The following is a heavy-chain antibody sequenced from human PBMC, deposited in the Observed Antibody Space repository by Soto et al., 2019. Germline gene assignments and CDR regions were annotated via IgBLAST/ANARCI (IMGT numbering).Heavy chain of an antibody. Sequence: PSETLSLTCTVSGGSISSGGYYWSWIRQHPGKGLEWIGYIYYSGSTYYNPSLKSRVTISVDTSKNQFSLKLSSVTAADTAVYYCARGPEVAVEPAAPYYFDFWGQGAQVTVSS. J-gene: IGHJ4*02. CDR2: IYYSGST. CDR1: GGSISSGGYY. CDR3: ARGPEVAVEPAAPYYFDF. D-gene: IGHD2-2*01. V-gene: IGHV4-31*03.